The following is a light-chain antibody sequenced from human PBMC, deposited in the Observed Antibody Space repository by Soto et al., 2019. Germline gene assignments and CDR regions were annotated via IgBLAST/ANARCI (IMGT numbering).Light chain of an antibody. Sequence: TGLTQTPIPPSLPAGERAPPLCRGRPRGCWTYLAWYQQKPVQAPRLLIYATSSRATGIPDRFSGSGSGTDFTLTISRLEPEDFAVYYCQQYGRSGTFGQGTKVDIK. CDR1: PRGCWTY. J-gene: IGKJ1*01. CDR3: QQYGRSGT. CDR2: ATS. V-gene: IGKV3-20*01.